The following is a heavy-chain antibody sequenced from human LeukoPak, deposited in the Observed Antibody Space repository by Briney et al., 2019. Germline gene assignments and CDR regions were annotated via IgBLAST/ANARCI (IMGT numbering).Heavy chain of an antibody. Sequence: GGSLRLSCAASGFTFSDYYMSWIRQAPGKGLEWVSYISSSGSTIYYADSVKGRFTISRDNAKNSLYLQMNSLRAEDTAVYYCASNRYSVSYYTFDSFDYWGQGTLVTVSS. CDR3: ASNRYSVSYYTFDSFDY. CDR1: GFTFSDYY. D-gene: IGHD1-26*01. J-gene: IGHJ4*02. V-gene: IGHV3-11*01. CDR2: ISSSGSTI.